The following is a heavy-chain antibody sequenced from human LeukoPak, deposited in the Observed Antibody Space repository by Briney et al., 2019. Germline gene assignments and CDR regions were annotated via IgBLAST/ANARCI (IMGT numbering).Heavy chain of an antibody. CDR2: INHSGST. CDR1: GGSFSGYY. J-gene: IGHJ6*02. V-gene: IGHV4-34*09. Sequence: SETLSLTCAVYGGSFSGYYWSWIRQPPGKGLEWIGEINHSGSTNYNPSLKSRVTISVDTSKNQFSLKLSSVTAADTAVYYCARYNSGYDNYYYYGMDVWGQGTTVTVSS. D-gene: IGHD5-12*01. CDR3: ARYNSGYDNYYYYGMDV.